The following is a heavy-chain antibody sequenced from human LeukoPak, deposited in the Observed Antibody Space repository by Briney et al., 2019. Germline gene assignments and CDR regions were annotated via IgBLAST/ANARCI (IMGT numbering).Heavy chain of an antibody. V-gene: IGHV3-7*01. CDR1: GFSFSNYW. Sequence: GGSLRLSCAASGFSFSNYWMTWVRQAPGKGLERVANIKEDGSDRYYGDSVRGRFIISRDNAKNSLYLQMESLRAEDTALYYCAREVPGAMNAFDIWGQGTMVTVSS. J-gene: IGHJ3*02. CDR3: AREVPGAMNAFDI. D-gene: IGHD2-2*01. CDR2: IKEDGSDR.